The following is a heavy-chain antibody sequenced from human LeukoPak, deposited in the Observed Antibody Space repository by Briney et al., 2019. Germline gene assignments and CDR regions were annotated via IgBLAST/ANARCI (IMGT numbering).Heavy chain of an antibody. D-gene: IGHD3-22*01. J-gene: IGHJ3*02. CDR1: GDSISSYY. CDR2: IYYSGST. V-gene: IGHV4-59*01. CDR3: ARAITTIAFDI. Sequence: SETLSLTCTVSGDSISSYYWSWIRQPPGKGLEWIGYIYYSGSTNYNPSLKSRVTISVDTSKNQFSLKLSSVTAADTAVYYCARAITTIAFDIWGQGTMVTVSS.